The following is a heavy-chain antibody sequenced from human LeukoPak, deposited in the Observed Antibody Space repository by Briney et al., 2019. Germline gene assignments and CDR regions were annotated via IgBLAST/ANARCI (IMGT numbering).Heavy chain of an antibody. V-gene: IGHV4-59*01. CDR3: ARGRGSPDY. CDR1: GGSISSYY. J-gene: IGHJ4*02. CDR2: IYYSGST. D-gene: IGHD1-26*01. Sequence: PSETLSLTCTVSGGSISSYYWSWIRQPPGKGLEWIGCIYYSGSTNYNPSFKSRVTISVDTSKNQFSLKLSSVTAADTAVYYCARGRGSPDYWGQGTLVTVSS.